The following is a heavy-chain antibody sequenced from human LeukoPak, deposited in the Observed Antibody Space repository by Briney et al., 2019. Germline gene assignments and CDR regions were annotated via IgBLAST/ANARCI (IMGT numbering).Heavy chain of an antibody. CDR2: MNPNSGNT. CDR1: GYTFTSYD. V-gene: IGHV1-8*01. J-gene: IGHJ4*02. CDR3: ARAYGDYVGPHFDY. Sequence: ASVKVSCKASGYTFTSYDINWVRQATGQGLEWMGWMNPNSGNTGYAQKFQGRVTMTRNTSISTAYMELSSLRSEDTAVYYCARAYGDYVGPHFDYWGQGTLVTVSS. D-gene: IGHD4-17*01.